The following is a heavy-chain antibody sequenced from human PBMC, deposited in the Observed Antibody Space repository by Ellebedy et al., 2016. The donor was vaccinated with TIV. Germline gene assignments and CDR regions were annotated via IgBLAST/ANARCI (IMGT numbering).Heavy chain of an antibody. V-gene: IGHV3-7*03. CDR1: GFTFGSYW. CDR2: IKQDGSEK. CDR3: AGRAYNWNDGSLFDY. J-gene: IGHJ4*02. Sequence: GGSLRLSCAASGFTFGSYWMSWVRQAPGKGLEWVANIKQDGSEKYYVDSVKGRFTISRDNAKNSLYLQMNSLRAEDTAVYYCAGRAYNWNDGSLFDYWGQGTLVTVSS. D-gene: IGHD1-1*01.